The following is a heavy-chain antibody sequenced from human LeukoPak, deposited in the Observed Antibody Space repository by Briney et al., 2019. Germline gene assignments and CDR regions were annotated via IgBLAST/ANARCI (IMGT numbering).Heavy chain of an antibody. V-gene: IGHV1-8*01. CDR1: GYTFTSYD. J-gene: IGHJ6*03. D-gene: IGHD4-11*01. Sequence: ASVKVSCKASGYTFTSYDINWVRQATGQGLEWMGWMNPNSGNTGYAQKFQGRVTMTRNTSISTAYMELSSLRSEDTAVYYCARGLSTYPYGYHYMDVWGKGTTVTVSS. CDR2: MNPNSGNT. CDR3: ARGLSTYPYGYHYMDV.